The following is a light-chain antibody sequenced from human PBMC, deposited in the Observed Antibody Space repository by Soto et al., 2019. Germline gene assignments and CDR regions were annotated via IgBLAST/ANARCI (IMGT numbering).Light chain of an antibody. CDR2: GVT. CDR1: SSDVGAYNY. Sequence: QLVLTQPRSVSGSPGQSVTISCTGTSSDVGAYNYVSWYQQHPGKAPKLMIYGVTERPSGVPDRFSGSKSGNTASLTISGLQAEDEADYYCCSYAGTYVVFGGGTKLTVL. J-gene: IGLJ2*01. CDR3: CSYAGTYVV. V-gene: IGLV2-11*01.